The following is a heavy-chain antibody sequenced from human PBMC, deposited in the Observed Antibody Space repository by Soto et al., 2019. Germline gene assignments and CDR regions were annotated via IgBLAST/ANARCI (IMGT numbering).Heavy chain of an antibody. CDR1: GYTLTELS. CDR3: ARYPDLSGSYP. D-gene: IGHD1-26*01. CDR2: FDPEDGET. J-gene: IGHJ4*02. V-gene: IGHV1-24*01. Sequence: GASVKVSCKVSGYTLTELSMHWVRQAPGKGLEWMGGFDPEDGETIYAQKFQGRVTITADESTSTAYMELSSLRSEDTAVYYCARYPDLSGSYPWGQGTLVTVSS.